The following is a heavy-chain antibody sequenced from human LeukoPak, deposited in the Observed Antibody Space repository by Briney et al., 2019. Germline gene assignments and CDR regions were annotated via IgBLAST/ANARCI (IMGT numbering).Heavy chain of an antibody. D-gene: IGHD6-19*01. V-gene: IGHV3-21*01. CDR1: GFTFSSYS. Sequence: GRSLRLSCAASGFTFSSYSMNWVRQAPGKGLEWVSSISSSSSYIYYADSVKGRFTISRDNAKNSLYLQMNSLRAEDTAVYYCAREEAVAGLEYFDYWGQGTLVTVSS. J-gene: IGHJ4*02. CDR3: AREEAVAGLEYFDY. CDR2: ISSSSSYI.